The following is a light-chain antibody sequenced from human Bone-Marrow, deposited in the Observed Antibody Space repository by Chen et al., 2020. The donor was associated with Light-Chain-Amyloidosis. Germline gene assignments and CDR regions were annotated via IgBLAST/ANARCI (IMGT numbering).Light chain of an antibody. V-gene: IGKV4-1*01. CDR1: ESLLYRSNNKNY. Sequence: DIVMTQSPDSLAVSLGERATINCKSSESLLYRSNNKNYLGWYQQKPGQSPKLLMYWASTRESGVPDRCRGSGSGTDFTLTISSLQAEDVAVYYCQQYYSTPYTFGQGTKLEIQ. CDR2: WAS. J-gene: IGKJ2*01. CDR3: QQYYSTPYT.